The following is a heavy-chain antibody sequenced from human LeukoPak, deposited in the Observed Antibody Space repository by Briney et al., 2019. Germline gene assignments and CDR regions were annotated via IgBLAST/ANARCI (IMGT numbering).Heavy chain of an antibody. CDR3: ARDLHTAMAPLHFDY. Sequence: ASVKVSCKASGYTFNSYGISWVRQAPGQGLEWMGWISAYNGNTYYAQKLQGRVTMTTDTSTSTAYMELRSLRSDDTAVYYCARDLHTAMAPLHFDYWGQGTLVTVSS. D-gene: IGHD5-18*01. CDR2: ISAYNGNT. J-gene: IGHJ4*02. CDR1: GYTFNSYG. V-gene: IGHV1-18*01.